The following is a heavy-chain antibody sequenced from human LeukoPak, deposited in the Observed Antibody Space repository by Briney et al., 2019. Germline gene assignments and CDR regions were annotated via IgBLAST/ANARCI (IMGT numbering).Heavy chain of an antibody. J-gene: IGHJ4*02. CDR1: GYNFSSSW. Sequence: GESLKISCKGSGYNFSSSWIGWVRQMPGKGLEWMGIIYPGDSDTRYSPSFQGQVTISADKSISTAYLQWSSLKASDTAMYYCARHPDLSITGTPTFCDYWGQGTLVTVSS. D-gene: IGHD1-20*01. V-gene: IGHV5-51*01. CDR3: ARHPDLSITGTPTFCDY. CDR2: IYPGDSDT.